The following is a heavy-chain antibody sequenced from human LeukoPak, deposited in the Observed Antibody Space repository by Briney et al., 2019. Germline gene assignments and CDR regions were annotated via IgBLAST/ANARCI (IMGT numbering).Heavy chain of an antibody. V-gene: IGHV4-59*08. D-gene: IGHD6-19*01. CDR3: ASEAVADDAFDI. J-gene: IGHJ3*02. CDR2: IYYSGST. CDR1: GGSFSSYY. Sequence: SETLSLTCAVYGGSFSSYYWSWIRQPPGKGLEWIGYIYYSGSTNYNPSLKSRVTISVDTSKNQFSLKLSSVTAADTAVYYCASEAVADDAFDIWGQGTMVTVSS.